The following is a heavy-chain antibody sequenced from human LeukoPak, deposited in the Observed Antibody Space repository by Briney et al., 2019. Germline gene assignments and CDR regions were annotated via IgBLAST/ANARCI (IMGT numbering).Heavy chain of an antibody. CDR1: RYTFTDYY. V-gene: IGHV1-2*02. Sequence: ASVKVSCKASRYTFTDYYIHWVRQAPGQGLEWMGWVNPNSADTHYAQKFQGRVTMTRDTSIGTAYMDLRSLTSDDTVVYYCARGLGYCNTPDCPARVHCFDYWGQGTLVTVSS. J-gene: IGHJ4*02. D-gene: IGHD2-15*01. CDR2: VNPNSADT. CDR3: ARGLGYCNTPDCPARVHCFDY.